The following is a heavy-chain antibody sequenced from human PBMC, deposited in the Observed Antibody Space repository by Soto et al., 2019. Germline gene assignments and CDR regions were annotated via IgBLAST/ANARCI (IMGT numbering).Heavy chain of an antibody. V-gene: IGHV1-69*01. CDR3: ATHSLGTSSPPYFDN. CDR2: FVPLFGST. CDR1: GGTFSGYA. D-gene: IGHD2-15*01. Sequence: QVQLVQSGAEVKKPGSSVKVSCQASGGTFSGYALTWVRQAPGQGLEWMGEFVPLFGSTNYAQKFAGRITIIVDESTSTGYMELSTLRSEDTAVYYCATHSLGTSSPPYFDNWGQGTLVTVSS. J-gene: IGHJ4*02.